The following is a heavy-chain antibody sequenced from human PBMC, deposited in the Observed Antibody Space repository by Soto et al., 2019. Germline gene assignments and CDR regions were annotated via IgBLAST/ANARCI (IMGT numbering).Heavy chain of an antibody. D-gene: IGHD2-2*02. CDR1: GYTLTELS. Sequence: ASVKVSCKVSGYTLTELSMHWVRQAPGKGLEWMGGFDPEDGETIYAQKFQGRVTMTEDTSTDTAYMELSSLRSEDTAVYYCASFEGYCSSTSCYTGYYGMAVWGQGTTVTVSS. CDR2: FDPEDGET. CDR3: ASFEGYCSSTSCYTGYYGMAV. V-gene: IGHV1-24*01. J-gene: IGHJ6*02.